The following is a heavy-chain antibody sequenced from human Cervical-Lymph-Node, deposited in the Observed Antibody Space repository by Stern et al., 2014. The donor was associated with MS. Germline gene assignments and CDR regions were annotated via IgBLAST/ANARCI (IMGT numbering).Heavy chain of an antibody. V-gene: IGHV1-8*01. Sequence: VQLVESGAEVKKPGASVKVSCMASGYTFTSYDINWVRQATGQGLEWMGWMNPNSGNTGYAQKFQGRVTMPRNTSISTAYMELSSGRWEAPPVFFGARNNRRYRYYYGMDVWGQGTTVTVSS. CDR3: ARNNRRYRYYYGMDV. D-gene: IGHD1-14*01. CDR2: MNPNSGNT. CDR1: GYTFTSYD. J-gene: IGHJ6*02.